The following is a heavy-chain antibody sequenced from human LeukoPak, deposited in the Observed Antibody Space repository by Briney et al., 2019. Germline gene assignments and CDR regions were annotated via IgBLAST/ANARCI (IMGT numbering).Heavy chain of an antibody. V-gene: IGHV3-48*03. D-gene: IGHD3-3*02. CDR2: ISSSGSTI. CDR1: GFTFSSYE. Sequence: GGSLRLSCAASGFTFSSYEMNWVRQAPGKGLEWVSYISSSGSTIYYADSVKGRFTISRDNAKNSLYLQMNGLRAEDTAVYYCARVKVDHFWSGYEIDYWGQGTLVTVSS. J-gene: IGHJ4*02. CDR3: ARVKVDHFWSGYEIDY.